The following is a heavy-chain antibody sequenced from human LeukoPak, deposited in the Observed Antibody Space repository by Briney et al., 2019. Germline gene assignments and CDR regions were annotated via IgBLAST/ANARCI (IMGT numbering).Heavy chain of an antibody. CDR3: ARGESSSWYIWFDP. Sequence: SETLSLTCAVYGGSFSGYYWSWIRQPPGKGLEWIGEINHSGSTNYNPSLKSRVTISVDTSKNQFSLKLSSVTAAGTAVYYCARGESSSWYIWFDPWGQGTLVTVSS. J-gene: IGHJ5*02. V-gene: IGHV4-34*01. CDR2: INHSGST. CDR1: GGSFSGYY. D-gene: IGHD6-6*01.